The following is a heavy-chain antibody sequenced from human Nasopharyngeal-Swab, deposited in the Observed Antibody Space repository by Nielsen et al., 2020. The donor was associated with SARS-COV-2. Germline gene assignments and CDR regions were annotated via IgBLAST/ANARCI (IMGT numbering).Heavy chain of an antibody. CDR1: GLTFSSHG. D-gene: IGHD1-26*01. Sequence: GESLKISCAASGLTFSSHGMHWVRQAPGKGLEWVAVIWSDGSNKIYTDSVKGRFTFSRDNSKNTLYLQMNSLRAEDTAVYYCARDGMGGYPLYSFDSWGQGTLVTVSS. J-gene: IGHJ4*02. CDR3: ARDGMGGYPLYSFDS. CDR2: IWSDGSNK. V-gene: IGHV3-33*01.